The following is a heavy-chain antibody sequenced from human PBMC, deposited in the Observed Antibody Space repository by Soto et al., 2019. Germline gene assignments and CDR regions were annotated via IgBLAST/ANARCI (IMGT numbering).Heavy chain of an antibody. V-gene: IGHV1-69*01. D-gene: IGHD2-2*01. Sequence: QVQLVQSGAEVKKPGSSVKVSCKASGGTFSSYAISWVRQAPGQGLEWMGGIIPISGTANYAQKFQGRVTITADESTSTVYMGLSSLRSEDTAVYFCARSQGSSTSLEIYYYYYYGMDVWGQWTTVTVSS. J-gene: IGHJ6*02. CDR3: ARSQGSSTSLEIYYYYYYGMDV. CDR2: IIPISGTA. CDR1: GGTFSSYA.